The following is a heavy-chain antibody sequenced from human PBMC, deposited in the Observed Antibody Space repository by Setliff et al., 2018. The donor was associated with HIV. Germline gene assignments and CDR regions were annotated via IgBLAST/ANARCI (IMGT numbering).Heavy chain of an antibody. CDR1: GYTFTSYT. D-gene: IGHD3-10*01. CDR2: INTGNANT. V-gene: IGHV1-3*04. Sequence: ASVKVSCKASGYTFTSYTIHWVRQAPGQRLEWMGWINTGNANTKYSQKFQDRVTITRDTSASTAYMELSSLRSEDTAVYYCARDGRVLLWFGELAWYFDLWGRGTLVTV. CDR3: ARDGRVLLWFGELAWYFDL. J-gene: IGHJ2*01.